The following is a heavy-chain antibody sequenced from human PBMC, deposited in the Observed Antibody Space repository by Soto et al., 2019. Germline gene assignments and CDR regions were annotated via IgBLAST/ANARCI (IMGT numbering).Heavy chain of an antibody. D-gene: IGHD3-3*01. CDR3: ARGTYYDFWSGYYYYFDY. Sequence: PSQTLSLTCAISGDSVSSNSAAWNWIRQSPSRGLEWLGRTYYRSKWYNDYAVSVKSRITINPDTSKNQFSLKLSSVTAADTAVYYCARGTYYDFWSGYYYYFDYWGQGTLVTVSS. J-gene: IGHJ4*02. V-gene: IGHV6-1*01. CDR1: GDSVSSNSAA. CDR2: TYYRSKWYN.